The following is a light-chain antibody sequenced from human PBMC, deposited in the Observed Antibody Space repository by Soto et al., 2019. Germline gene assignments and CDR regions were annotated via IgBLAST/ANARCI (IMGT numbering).Light chain of an antibody. V-gene: IGKV4-1*01. CDR3: QQYFGTPLT. Sequence: DIVMTQSPDSLAVSLGERATINCKSSQSVLYSSNNKNYLAWYQQKPGQPPKLLIYWASTRKSGVPDRFSGSGSGTDFTLTINSLQAEDVAVYYCQQYFGTPLTFGGGTKVDIK. J-gene: IGKJ4*01. CDR1: QSVLYSSNNKNY. CDR2: WAS.